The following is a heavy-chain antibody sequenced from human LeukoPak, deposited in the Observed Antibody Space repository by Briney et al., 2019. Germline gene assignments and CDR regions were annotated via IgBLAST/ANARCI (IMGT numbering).Heavy chain of an antibody. V-gene: IGHV4-34*01. CDR2: INHSGST. CDR1: GGSFSGYY. D-gene: IGHD5-18*01. Sequence: SETLSLTCAVYGGSFSGYYWSWIRQPPGKGPEWIGEINHSGSTNYNPSLKSRVTISVDTSKNQFSLKLSSVTAADTAVYYCARGFGRYSYGRAMDVWGQGTTVTVSS. CDR3: ARGFGRYSYGRAMDV. J-gene: IGHJ6*02.